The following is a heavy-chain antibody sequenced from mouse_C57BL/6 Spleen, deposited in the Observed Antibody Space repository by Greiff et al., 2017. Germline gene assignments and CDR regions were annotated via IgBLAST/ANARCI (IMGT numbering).Heavy chain of an antibody. CDR2: ISGGGGNT. D-gene: IGHD1-1*01. J-gene: IGHJ2*01. V-gene: IGHV5-9*01. Sequence: EVMLVESGGDLVKPGGSLKLSCAASGFTFSSYTMSWVRQTPEKRLEWVATISGGGGNTHYPDSVKGRLTISRDNAKNTLYLQMSSLRPEDTPLYYCARADYYGSSYYDYRGDGTPLTVSS. CDR3: ARADYYGSSYYDY. CDR1: GFTFSSYT.